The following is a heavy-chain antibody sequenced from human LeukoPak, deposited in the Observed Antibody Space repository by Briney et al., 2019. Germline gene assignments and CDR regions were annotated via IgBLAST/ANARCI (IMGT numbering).Heavy chain of an antibody. Sequence: SETLSLTCTVSGGSISSSSYYWGWIRQPPGKGLEWIGSIYYSGSTYYNPSLKSRVTISVGTSKNQFSLKLSSVTAADTAVYYCARHYYSSGWLYFQHWGQGTLVTVSS. D-gene: IGHD6-19*01. CDR3: ARHYYSSGWLYFQH. CDR2: IYYSGST. J-gene: IGHJ1*01. V-gene: IGHV4-39*01. CDR1: GGSISSSSYY.